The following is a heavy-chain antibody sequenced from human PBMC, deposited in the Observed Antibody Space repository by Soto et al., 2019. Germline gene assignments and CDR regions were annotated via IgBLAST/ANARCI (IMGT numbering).Heavy chain of an antibody. CDR3: ARRPRYSNYVDY. CDR2: IYWNDDK. Sequence: QITLKESGPTLVKPTQTLTLTCTFSGFSLSTSGVGVGWIRQPPGKALEWLALIYWNDDKRYSPSLKSRLTIAKDTTKNQVVLNMTNMEPVDTATYFCARRPRYSNYVDYWGQGTLVTVSS. D-gene: IGHD4-4*01. CDR1: GFSLSTSGVG. V-gene: IGHV2-5*01. J-gene: IGHJ4*02.